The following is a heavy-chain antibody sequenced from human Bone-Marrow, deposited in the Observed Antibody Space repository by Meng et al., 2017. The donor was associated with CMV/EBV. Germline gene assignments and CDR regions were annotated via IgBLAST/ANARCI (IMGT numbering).Heavy chain of an antibody. CDR1: GYSFTNYW. CDR3: ARRNDFWSGYYPYNWFDP. Sequence: GESLKISCKGSGYSFTNYWIGWVRQMPGKGLEWMGIIFPDDSDTRYSPSFQGQVTISADKSISTAYLQWSSLKASDTAMYYCARRNDFWSGYYPYNWFDPWGQGTLVTVSS. J-gene: IGHJ5*02. D-gene: IGHD3-3*01. V-gene: IGHV5-51*01. CDR2: IFPDDSDT.